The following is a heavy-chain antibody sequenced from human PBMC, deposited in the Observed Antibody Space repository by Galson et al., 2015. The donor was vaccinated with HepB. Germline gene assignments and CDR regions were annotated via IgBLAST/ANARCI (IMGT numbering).Heavy chain of an antibody. J-gene: IGHJ6*02. CDR1: GFTFSDYY. CDR3: ARVKYGDYVGYYYYGMDV. CDR2: ISSSSSYT. V-gene: IGHV3-11*06. D-gene: IGHD4-17*01. Sequence: SLRLSCAASGFTFSDYYMSWIRQAPGKGLEWVSYISSSSSYTNYADSVKGRFTISRDNAKNSLYLQMNSLRAEDTAVYYCARVKYGDYVGYYYYGMDVWGQGTTVTVSS.